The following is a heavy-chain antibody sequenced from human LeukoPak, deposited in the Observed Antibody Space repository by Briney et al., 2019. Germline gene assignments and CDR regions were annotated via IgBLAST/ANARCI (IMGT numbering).Heavy chain of an antibody. Sequence: SETLSLTCTVSGGSINSYYWSWIRQPPGKGLEWIGYIYDSGSTNYNPSLKSRVTISVDTSKNQFSLKLRSVTAADTAVYYCARVSGYDWESFYDYWGQGTLVTVSS. CDR2: IYDSGST. J-gene: IGHJ4*02. D-gene: IGHD5-12*01. CDR3: ARVSGYDWESFYDY. V-gene: IGHV4-59*01. CDR1: GGSINSYY.